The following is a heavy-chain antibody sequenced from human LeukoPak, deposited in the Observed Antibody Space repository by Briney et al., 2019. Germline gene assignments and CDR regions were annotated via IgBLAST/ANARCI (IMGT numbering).Heavy chain of an antibody. D-gene: IGHD3-3*01. CDR2: IRYDGSNK. CDR3: ARSSRYFGSEGHDH. V-gene: IGHV3-30*02. Sequence: GGSLRLSCTASGVTFSSYGMHWVRQAPGKGLERVAFIRYDGSNKYYADSVKGRFTISRDNSKNTLYLQMNSLRAEDTAVYYCARSSRYFGSEGHDHWGQGTLVTVSS. CDR1: GVTFSSYG. J-gene: IGHJ4*02.